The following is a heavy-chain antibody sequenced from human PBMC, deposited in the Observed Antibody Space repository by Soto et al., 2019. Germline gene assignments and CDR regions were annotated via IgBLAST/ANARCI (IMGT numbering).Heavy chain of an antibody. J-gene: IGHJ4*02. CDR1: GFTFSDFW. CDR2: IKQDGSER. CDR3: ARSGVYSFDF. D-gene: IGHD2-8*01. V-gene: IGHV3-7*05. Sequence: EMQLVESGGGLVQPGGSLRLSCAASGFTFSDFWVTWVRQAPGKGLEWVANIKQDGSERYYVDSVKGRFTISRDNAKNSLFLQMNSLRAEDTAVYYCARSGVYSFDFWGQGTLVTVSS.